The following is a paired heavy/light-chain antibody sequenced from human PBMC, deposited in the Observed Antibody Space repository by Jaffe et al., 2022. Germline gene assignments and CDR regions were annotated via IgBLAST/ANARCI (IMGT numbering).Light chain of an antibody. V-gene: IGKV1-39*01. J-gene: IGKJ2*01. CDR1: QTVDTY. Sequence: DIQMTQSPSSLSASVGDRVTITCRASQTVDTYINWYQQEPGKAPKLLIYAASHLQSGVPARFSGSGSGTDFTLTINSLQPEDFAVYFCQLNYSDRPFGQGTKLEIK. CDR2: AAS. CDR3: QLNYSDRP.
Heavy chain of an antibody. V-gene: IGHV4-61*01. J-gene: IGHJ4*02. CDR2: VYFNGNT. CDR1: GDSVNSPNYY. D-gene: IGHD2-21*01. Sequence: QVQLQESGPGLVKPSETLSLTCTVSGDSVNSPNYYWSWIRQPPGRGLEWIGYVYFNGNTNFNASLKSRLTMSIDTPKNQFSLKVRSVTAADTAFYFCGRWSVVKSAVDYWGRGTLVTVSS. CDR3: GRWSVVKSAVDY.